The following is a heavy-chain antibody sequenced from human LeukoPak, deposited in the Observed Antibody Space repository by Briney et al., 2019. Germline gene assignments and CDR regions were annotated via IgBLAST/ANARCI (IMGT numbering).Heavy chain of an antibody. CDR3: ARYADGSKSFYRTFDY. CDR1: GFTFSSYW. CDR2: IKHDGSDT. J-gene: IGHJ4*02. V-gene: IGHV3-7*05. D-gene: IGHD3-10*01. Sequence: GGSLRLSCAASGFTFSSYWMSWVRQAPGKGLEWVANIKHDGSDTVYVDSVKGRFTIARDNAKNSLYLQMDSLRAEDTAVYYCARYADGSKSFYRTFDYWGQGTLVTVS.